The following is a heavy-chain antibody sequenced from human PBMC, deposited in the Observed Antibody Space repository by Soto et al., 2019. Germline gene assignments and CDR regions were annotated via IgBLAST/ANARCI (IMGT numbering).Heavy chain of an antibody. J-gene: IGHJ6*01. CDR1: GGSFSGYY. CDR2: INHSGST. D-gene: IGHD3-16*01. CDR3: ARGVYRYYYYYGMDV. V-gene: IGHV4-34*01. Sequence: LTCAVYGGSFSGYYWSWIRQPPGKGLEWIGEINHSGSTNYNPSLKSRVTISVDTSKNQFSLKLSSVTAADTAVYYCARGVYRYYYYYGMDVWGQGTTVTVSS.